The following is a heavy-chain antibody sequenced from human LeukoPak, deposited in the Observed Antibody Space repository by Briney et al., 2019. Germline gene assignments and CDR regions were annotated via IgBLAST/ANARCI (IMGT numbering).Heavy chain of an antibody. CDR2: IIPSLNRA. Sequence: ASVKISCKSSGGPFDNYAINGVRQAPGQGLEWMGRIIPSLNRANYAQIRVTITADKSTATAYMELSGLRYEDTAVYYCARRPDRFDDAFDVWGQGTMVTVSS. V-gene: IGHV1-69*04. D-gene: IGHD3-9*01. J-gene: IGHJ3*01. CDR1: GGPFDNYA. CDR3: ARRPDRFDDAFDV.